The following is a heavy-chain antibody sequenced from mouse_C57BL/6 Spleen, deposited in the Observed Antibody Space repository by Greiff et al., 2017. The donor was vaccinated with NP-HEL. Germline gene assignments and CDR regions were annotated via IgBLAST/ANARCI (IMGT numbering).Heavy chain of an antibody. CDR2: IRLKSDNYAT. J-gene: IGHJ4*01. V-gene: IGHV6-3*01. D-gene: IGHD2-1*01. CDR1: GFTFSNYW. Sequence: DVMLVESGGGLVQPGGSMKLSCVASGFTFSNYWMNWVRQSPEKGLEWVAQIRLKSDNYATHYAESVKGRFTISRDDSKSSVYLQMNNLRAEDTGIYYCTGSFYSYAMDYWGQGTSVTVSS. CDR3: TGSFYSYAMDY.